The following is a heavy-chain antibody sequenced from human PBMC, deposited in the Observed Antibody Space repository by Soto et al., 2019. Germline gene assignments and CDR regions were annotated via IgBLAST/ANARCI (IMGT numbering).Heavy chain of an antibody. D-gene: IGHD2-8*02. V-gene: IGHV4-4*02. Sequence: QVHLQESGPGLVKPSETLSLTCAVSGASIGSGGWWSWVRQPPGKGLEWIAEIFHDGNTNYSPSLKTRVTISVDKSQNRSSLNVYSVTAADTAVYYCARHEGWTGPDQWGQGTLVTVSS. CDR2: IFHDGNT. J-gene: IGHJ5*02. CDR3: ARHEGWTGPDQ. CDR1: GASIGSGGW.